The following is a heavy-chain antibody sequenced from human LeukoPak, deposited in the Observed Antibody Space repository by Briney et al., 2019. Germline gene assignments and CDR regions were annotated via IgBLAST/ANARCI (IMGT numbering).Heavy chain of an antibody. CDR3: ASDVGYGSGSIYGMDV. CDR2: ISPNSGGT. D-gene: IGHD3-10*01. J-gene: IGHJ6*02. V-gene: IGHV1-2*02. CDR1: GYTFTGYY. Sequence: ASVKVSCKASGYTFTGYYMHWVRQAPGQGLEWMGWISPNSGGTNYAQKFQGRVTMTRDTSISTAYMELSRLKSDDTAVYYCASDVGYGSGSIYGMDVWGPGTTVTVSS.